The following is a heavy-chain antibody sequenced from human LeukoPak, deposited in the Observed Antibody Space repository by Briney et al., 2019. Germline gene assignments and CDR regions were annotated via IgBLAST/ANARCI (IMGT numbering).Heavy chain of an antibody. CDR2: ISAYNGNT. CDR1: GYTFTSYG. J-gene: IGHJ4*02. CDR3: ARALLWFGELLP. V-gene: IGHV1-18*04. D-gene: IGHD3-10*01. Sequence: GASVKVSCKASGYTFTSYGISWVRQAPGQGLEWMGWISAYNGNTNYAQKLQGRVTMTTDTSTSTACMELRSLRSDDTAVYYCARALLWFGELLPWGQGTLVTVSS.